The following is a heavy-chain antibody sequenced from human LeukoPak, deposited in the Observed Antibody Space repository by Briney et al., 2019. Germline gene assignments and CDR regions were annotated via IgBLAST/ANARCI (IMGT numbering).Heavy chain of an antibody. CDR2: INCNSNSI. CDR1: GFTFGDYA. V-gene: IGHV3-9*01. J-gene: IGHJ6*02. Sequence: GRSLRLSCAASGFTFGDYAMHWVRQAPGKGLEWVSGINCNSNSIGYADSVKGRFTISRDHAKNSLYLQMDSLRAEDTALYYCAKDSLICEVVTQWGGMGGWGQGTTVTVSS. D-gene: IGHD3-3*01. CDR3: AKDSLICEVVTQWGGMGG.